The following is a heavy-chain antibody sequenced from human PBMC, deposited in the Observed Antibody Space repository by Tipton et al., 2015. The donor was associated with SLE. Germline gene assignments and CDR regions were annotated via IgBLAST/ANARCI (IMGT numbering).Heavy chain of an antibody. CDR2: INHSGST. CDR3: ARARYSYGPDY. J-gene: IGHJ4*02. V-gene: IGHV4-34*01. CDR1: GGSFSGYY. D-gene: IGHD5-18*01. Sequence: TLSLTCTVYGGSFSGYYWSWIRQPPGKGLEWIGEINHSGSTNYNPSLKSRVTISLDTSKSQFSLRLNSVTAADTAVYYCARARYSYGPDYWGQGTLVTVSS.